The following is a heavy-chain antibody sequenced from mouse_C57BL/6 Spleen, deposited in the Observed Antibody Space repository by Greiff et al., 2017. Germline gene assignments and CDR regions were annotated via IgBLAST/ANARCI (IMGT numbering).Heavy chain of an antibody. CDR2: INPNNGGT. J-gene: IGHJ2*01. Sequence: EVQLQQSGPELVKPGASVKIPCKASGYTFTDYNMDWVKQSHGKSLEWIGDINPNNGGTNYNQKFKGKATLTVDKSSSTAYMELRSLTSEDTAVYYCARGETAQALFDYWGQGTTLTVSS. D-gene: IGHD3-2*02. CDR1: GYTFTDYN. V-gene: IGHV1-18*01. CDR3: ARGETAQALFDY.